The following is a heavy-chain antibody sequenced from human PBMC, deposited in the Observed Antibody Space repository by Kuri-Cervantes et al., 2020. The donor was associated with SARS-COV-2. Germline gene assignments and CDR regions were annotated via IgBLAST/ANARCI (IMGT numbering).Heavy chain of an antibody. CDR1: GFTFSSYG. D-gene: IGHD4-23*01. J-gene: IGHJ6*03. CDR2: IRYDGSNK. CDR3: ARGGWKYGGNPPTLGYYYYYMDV. Sequence: GGSLRLSCAASGFTFSSYGMHWVRQAPGKGLEWVAFIRYDGSNKYYADSVEGRFTISRDNSKNTLYLQMNSLRSEDTAVYYCARGGWKYGGNPPTLGYYYYYMDVWGEGTTVTVSS. V-gene: IGHV3-30*02.